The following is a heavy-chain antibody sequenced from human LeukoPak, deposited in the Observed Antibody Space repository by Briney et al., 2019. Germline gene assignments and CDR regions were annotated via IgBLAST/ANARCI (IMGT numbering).Heavy chain of an antibody. CDR2: ISSSSSYI. J-gene: IGHJ4*02. V-gene: IGHV3-21*01. D-gene: IGHD1-26*01. CDR3: ARARIVGATRADY. Sequence: GGSLRLSCAASGFTFSSYSMNWVRQAPGKGLEWVSSISSSSSYIYYADSVKGRFTISRDNAKNSLYLQMNSLRAEDTAVYYCARARIVGATRADYWGQGTLVTVSS. CDR1: GFTFSSYS.